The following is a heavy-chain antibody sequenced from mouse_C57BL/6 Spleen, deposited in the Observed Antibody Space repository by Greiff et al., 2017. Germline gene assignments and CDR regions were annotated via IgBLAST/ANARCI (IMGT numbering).Heavy chain of an antibody. J-gene: IGHJ1*03. D-gene: IGHD2-5*01. CDR3: ARPSYYSNYWYFDV. Sequence: VQLQQSGPELVKPGASVKIPCKASGYTFTDYNVDWVKQSHGKSLEWIGDINPNNGGTIYNQKFKGKATLTVDKSSSTAYMELRSLTSEDTAVYYCARPSYYSNYWYFDVWGTGTTVTVSS. CDR2: INPNNGGT. V-gene: IGHV1-18*01. CDR1: GYTFTDYN.